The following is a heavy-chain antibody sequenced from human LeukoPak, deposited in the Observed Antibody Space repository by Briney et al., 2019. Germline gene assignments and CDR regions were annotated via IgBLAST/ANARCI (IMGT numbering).Heavy chain of an antibody. J-gene: IGHJ4*02. D-gene: IGHD6-19*01. Sequence: GGSLRLSCAASGFTFSKYWMLWVRQAPGKGLESVSRINTDGTVTTYADSVKGRFTVSRDNADNTMFLQMNSVRDEDTAVYYCATKQWMAPPPDSWGQGTPVTVSS. CDR2: INTDGTVT. V-gene: IGHV3-74*01. CDR1: GFTFSKYW. CDR3: ATKQWMAPPPDS.